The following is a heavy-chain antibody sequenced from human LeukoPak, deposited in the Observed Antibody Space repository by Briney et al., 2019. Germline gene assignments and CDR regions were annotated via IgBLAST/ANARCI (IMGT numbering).Heavy chain of an antibody. J-gene: IGHJ3*02. Sequence: ASVKVSCKASGYTFTSYGISWVRQAPGQGLEWMGWISAYNGNTNYAQKLQGRVTMTTDTSTSTAYMELRSLRSDDTAVYYCAGERDKGDAFDIWGQGTMVTVSS. D-gene: IGHD2-15*01. V-gene: IGHV1-18*01. CDR3: AGERDKGDAFDI. CDR1: GYTFTSYG. CDR2: ISAYNGNT.